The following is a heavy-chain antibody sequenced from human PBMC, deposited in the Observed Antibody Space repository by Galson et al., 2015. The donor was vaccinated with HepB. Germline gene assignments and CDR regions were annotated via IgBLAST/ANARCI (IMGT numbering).Heavy chain of an antibody. D-gene: IGHD3-10*01. CDR1: GFTFSSYG. CDR3: ARGSVITMVRGVIRNYYYGMDV. Sequence: SLRLSCAASGFTFSSYGMHWVRQAPGKGLEWVAVIWYGGSNKYYADSVKGRFTISRDNSKNTLYLQMNSLRAEDTAVYYCARGSVITMVRGVIRNYYYGMDVWGQGTTVTVSS. V-gene: IGHV3-33*01. CDR2: IWYGGSNK. J-gene: IGHJ6*02.